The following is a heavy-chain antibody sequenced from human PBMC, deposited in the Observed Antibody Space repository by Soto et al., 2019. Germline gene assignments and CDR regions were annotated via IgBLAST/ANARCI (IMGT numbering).Heavy chain of an antibody. CDR2: INWNSAVI. CDR1: GFTFDDYA. Sequence: GGSLRLSCVVSGFTFDDYAMHWVRQAPGGGLEWVSGINWNSAVIGYADSVKGRFTISRDNAKNALYLQMTSLRSEDTALYYCARDPSVTAIGRADHWGQGTLVTVS. J-gene: IGHJ4*02. CDR3: ARDPSVTAIGRADH. V-gene: IGHV3-9*01. D-gene: IGHD5-18*01.